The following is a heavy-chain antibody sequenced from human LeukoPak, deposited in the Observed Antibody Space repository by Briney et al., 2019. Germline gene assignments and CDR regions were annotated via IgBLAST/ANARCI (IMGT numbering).Heavy chain of an antibody. Sequence: GGSLRLSCAASRVIFSSYAMSWVRQAPGKGLEWVSAVSASGGTPYYADSVKGRFTISRDNSKNTLYLQMNSLRAEDTAVYYCANAAYYYYYMDVWGKGTTVTVSS. V-gene: IGHV3-23*01. CDR1: RVIFSSYA. D-gene: IGHD6-13*01. J-gene: IGHJ6*03. CDR3: ANAAYYYYYMDV. CDR2: VSASGGTP.